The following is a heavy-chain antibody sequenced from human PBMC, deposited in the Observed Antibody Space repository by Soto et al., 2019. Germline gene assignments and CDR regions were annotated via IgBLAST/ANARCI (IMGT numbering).Heavy chain of an antibody. CDR1: GFTFSSYG. V-gene: IGHV3-30*18. D-gene: IGHD1-1*01. J-gene: IGHJ4*02. CDR3: AKSMYNWNDGFFVY. CDR2: ISYDGINK. Sequence: GGSLRLSCAASGFTFSSYGMHWVRQAPGKGLEWVAIISYDGINKYYANSVKGRFTISRDNSKNTLYLQMNSLRAEDTAVYYCAKSMYNWNDGFFVYWGQGTLVTVSS.